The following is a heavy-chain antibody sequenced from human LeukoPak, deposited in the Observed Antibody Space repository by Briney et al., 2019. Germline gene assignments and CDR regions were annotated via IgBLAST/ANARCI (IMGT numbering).Heavy chain of an antibody. CDR3: ARHLRLPLNIAAAGHVDY. D-gene: IGHD6-13*01. CDR1: GGSISNYY. Sequence: SETLSLTCTVSGGSISNYYWNWIRQPAGKGLEWIGRIYVSGATHYNPSLKSRVTMSVDTSKNQFSLKLSSVTAADTAVYYCARHLRLPLNIAAAGHVDYWGQGTLVTVSS. J-gene: IGHJ4*02. V-gene: IGHV4-4*07. CDR2: IYVSGAT.